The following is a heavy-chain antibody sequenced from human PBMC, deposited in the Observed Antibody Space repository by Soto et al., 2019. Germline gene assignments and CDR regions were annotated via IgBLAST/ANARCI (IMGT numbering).Heavy chain of an antibody. J-gene: IGHJ6*02. CDR1: GGSISSYY. Sequence: SETLSLTCTVSGGSISSYYWSWIRQPPGKGLEWIGYIYYSGSTNYNPSLKSRVTISVDTSKNQFSLKLSSVTAADTAVYYCARGQLELRDYYYYGMDVWGQGTTVTVSS. CDR2: IYYSGST. V-gene: IGHV4-59*01. CDR3: ARGQLELRDYYYYGMDV. D-gene: IGHD1-7*01.